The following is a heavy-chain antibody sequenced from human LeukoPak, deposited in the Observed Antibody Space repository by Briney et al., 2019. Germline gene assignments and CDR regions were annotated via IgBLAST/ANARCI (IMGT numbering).Heavy chain of an antibody. Sequence: KASETLSLTCAVYGGSFSGYYWSWIRQPPGKGLEWIGEINHSASTNYNPSLKSRVTISVDTSKNQFSLKLSSVTAADTAVYYCARLANIVVVPAAIRYNWFDPWGQGTLVTVSS. V-gene: IGHV4-34*01. CDR3: ARLANIVVVPAAIRYNWFDP. J-gene: IGHJ5*02. CDR2: INHSAST. CDR1: GGSFSGYY. D-gene: IGHD2-2*01.